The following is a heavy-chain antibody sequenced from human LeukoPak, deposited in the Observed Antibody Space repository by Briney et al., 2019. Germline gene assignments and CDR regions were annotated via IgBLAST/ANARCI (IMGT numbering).Heavy chain of an antibody. CDR2: INHSGST. J-gene: IGHJ4*02. V-gene: IGHV4-34*01. Sequence: SETLSLTCAVYGGSFSGYYWSWIRQPPGKGLEWIGEINHSGSTNYNPSLKSQVTISVDTSKNQFSLKLSSVTAADTAVYYCARALAARPFDYWGQGTLVTVSS. CDR3: ARALAARPFDY. D-gene: IGHD6-6*01. CDR1: GGSFSGYY.